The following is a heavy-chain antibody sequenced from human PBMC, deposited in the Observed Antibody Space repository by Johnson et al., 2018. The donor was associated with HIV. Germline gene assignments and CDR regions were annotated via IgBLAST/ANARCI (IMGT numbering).Heavy chain of an antibody. CDR2: ISSNGGST. CDR1: GFTFSSYA. D-gene: IGHD3-3*01. J-gene: IGHJ3*02. V-gene: IGHV3-64*01. CDR3: AKDIQFLEWQSAFDI. Sequence: VQLVESGGGLVQPGGSLRLSCAASGFTFSSYAMHWVRQAPGKGLEYVSAISSNGGSTYYANSVKGRFTISRDNSKNTLYLQMGSLRTEDTALYYCAKDIQFLEWQSAFDIWGQGTMVTVSS.